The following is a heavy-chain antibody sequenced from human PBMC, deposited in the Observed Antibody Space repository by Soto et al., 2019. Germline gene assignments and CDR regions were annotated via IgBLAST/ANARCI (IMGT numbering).Heavy chain of an antibody. J-gene: IGHJ6*02. D-gene: IGHD2-2*01. CDR2: IYYSGST. CDR1: GGSISSGGYY. Sequence: QVQLQESGPGLVKPSQTLSLTCTVSGGSISSGGYYWSWIRQHPGKGLEWIGYIYYSGSTYYNPSLKSRFTISVDTSKNQFSLKLSSVTAADTAVYYCARVRDPSPIVVVPAAAYGMDVWGQGTTVTVSS. CDR3: ARVRDPSPIVVVPAAAYGMDV. V-gene: IGHV4-31*03.